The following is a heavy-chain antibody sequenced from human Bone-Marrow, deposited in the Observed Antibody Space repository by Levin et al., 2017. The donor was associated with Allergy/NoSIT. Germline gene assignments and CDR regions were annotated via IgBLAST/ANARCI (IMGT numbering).Heavy chain of an antibody. CDR3: ARGRLEYSSTSDHYFGMDV. CDR1: GYTFTNYD. V-gene: IGHV1-8*01. CDR2: VNTNSRNT. Sequence: KAGESLKISCKASGYTFTNYDINWVRQATGRGLEWMGWVNTNSRNTAYAQKFQGRVTLTRDTSTNTAYMELRSLDSDDTAVYYCARGRLEYSSTSDHYFGMDVWGQGTTVTVSS. J-gene: IGHJ6*02. D-gene: IGHD5-18*01.